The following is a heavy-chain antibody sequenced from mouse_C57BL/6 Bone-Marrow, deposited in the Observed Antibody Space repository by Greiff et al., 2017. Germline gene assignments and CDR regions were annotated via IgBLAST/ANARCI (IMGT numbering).Heavy chain of an antibody. D-gene: IGHD1-1*01. J-gene: IGHJ1*03. CDR3: ARGPKIYYYGSSWYFDV. CDR1: GYTFTSYT. V-gene: IGHV1-4*01. Sequence: VKLMESGAELARPGASVKMSCKASGYTFTSYTMHWVKQRPGQGLEWIGYINPSSGYTKYNQKFKDKATLTADKSSSTAYMRLSSLTSDDSAVYYCARGPKIYYYGSSWYFDVGGTGTTVTVSS. CDR2: INPSSGYT.